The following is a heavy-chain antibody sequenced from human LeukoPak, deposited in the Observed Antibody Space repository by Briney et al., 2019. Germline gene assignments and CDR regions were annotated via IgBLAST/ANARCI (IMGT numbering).Heavy chain of an antibody. CDR2: IYHSGST. CDR1: GGSISSGGYS. D-gene: IGHD2-2*01. J-gene: IGHJ5*02. V-gene: IGHV4-30-2*01. Sequence: SETLSLTCAVSGGSISSGGYSWSWIRQPPGKGLEWIGYIYHSGSTNYNPSLKSRVTISVDTSKNQFSLKLSSVTAADTAVYYCARRRCSSTSCYAYRVVVNWFDPWGQGTLVTVSS. CDR3: ARRRCSSTSCYAYRVVVNWFDP.